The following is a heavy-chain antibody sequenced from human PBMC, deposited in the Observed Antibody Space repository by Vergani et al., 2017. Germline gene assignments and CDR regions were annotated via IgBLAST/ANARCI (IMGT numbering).Heavy chain of an antibody. Sequence: EVQLVESGGGLVQPGRSLRLSCAASGFTFDDYAMHWVRQAPGKGLEWVSGINWNSKGIGYADSVKGRFTISRDNAKNSLYLQMNSLRGEDTALYYCAKDRNHVGTGTWTFDIWGQGTMVTVSS. V-gene: IGHV3-9*01. CDR1: GFTFDDYA. J-gene: IGHJ3*02. D-gene: IGHD1-7*01. CDR3: AKDRNHVGTGTWTFDI. CDR2: INWNSKGI.